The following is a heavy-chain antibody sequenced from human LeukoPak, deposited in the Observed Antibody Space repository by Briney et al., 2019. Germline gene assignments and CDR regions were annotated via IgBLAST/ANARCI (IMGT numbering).Heavy chain of an antibody. J-gene: IGHJ3*02. D-gene: IGHD5-24*01. Sequence: ASVKVSCKASGYTFTGYYMNWVRQAPGQGLEWMGRINPNSGGTNYAQKFQGRVTMTRDTSISTAYMELSRLRSDDTAVYYCARVVDGLNDAFDIWGRGRMVTVSS. CDR3: ARVVDGLNDAFDI. CDR1: GYTFTGYY. V-gene: IGHV1-2*06. CDR2: INPNSGGT.